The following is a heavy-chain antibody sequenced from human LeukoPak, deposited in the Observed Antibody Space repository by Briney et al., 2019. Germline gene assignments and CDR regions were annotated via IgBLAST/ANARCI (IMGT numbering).Heavy chain of an antibody. D-gene: IGHD6-25*01. J-gene: IGHJ1*01. CDR3: ARGAPGIAAVNE. V-gene: IGHV4-34*01. CDR1: GGSFSGYY. CDR2: INHSGSA. Sequence: PSETLSLTCAVYGGSFSGYYWTWIRQPSGKGLQWIGEINHSGSADYNPSLKSRVTISVDTSKNQFSLRLSSVTAADTALYYCARGAPGIAAVNEWGQGTLVTVSS.